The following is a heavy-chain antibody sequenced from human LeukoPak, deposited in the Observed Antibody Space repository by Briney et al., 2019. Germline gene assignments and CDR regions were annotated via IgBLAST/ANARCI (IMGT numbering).Heavy chain of an antibody. J-gene: IGHJ4*02. CDR2: ISYSGST. V-gene: IGHV4-59*01. Sequence: PSETLSLTCTVSGGSITTYYWSWIRQPPGKGLEWIGYISYSGSTNYNPSLKSRVTISVDTSKNQFSLKLSSVTAADTAVYYCARRSSIMGSYLYYFDYWGQGTLVTVSP. D-gene: IGHD1-26*01. CDR1: GGSITTYY. CDR3: ARRSSIMGSYLYYFDY.